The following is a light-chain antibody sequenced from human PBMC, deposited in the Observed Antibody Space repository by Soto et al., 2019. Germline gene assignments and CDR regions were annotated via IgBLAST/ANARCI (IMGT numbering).Light chain of an antibody. CDR1: SSDVGRYIL. CDR2: DGI. CDR3: CSYADSRDSPYV. V-gene: IGLV2-23*01. J-gene: IGLJ1*01. Sequence: QSVLTQPASVSGSPGQSITISCTGPSSDVGRYILVSWYQQHPGKAPKLIIYDGIKRPSGVSNRFSGSQSGNTASLTISGLQAEDEADYYCCSYADSRDSPYVFGTGTKLTVL.